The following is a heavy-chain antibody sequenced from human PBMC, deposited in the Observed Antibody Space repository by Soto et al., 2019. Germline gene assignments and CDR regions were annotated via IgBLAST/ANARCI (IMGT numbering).Heavy chain of an antibody. J-gene: IGHJ4*02. V-gene: IGHV1-69*02. D-gene: IGHD2-15*01. CDR1: GGTFSSYT. CDR3: ARPSFPGYCSGGSCNYFDY. Sequence: QVQLVQSGAEVKKPGSSVKVSCKASGGTFSSYTISWVRQAPGQGLEWMGRIIPILGIANYAQKFQGRVTITADKSTSTAYIELSSLRSEDTAVYYCARPSFPGYCSGGSCNYFDYWGQGTLVTVSS. CDR2: IIPILGIA.